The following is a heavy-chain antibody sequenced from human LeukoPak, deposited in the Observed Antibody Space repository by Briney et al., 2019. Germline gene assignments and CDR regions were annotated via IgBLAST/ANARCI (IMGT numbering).Heavy chain of an antibody. Sequence: SETLSLTCTVSGGSISSYYWSWIRQPPGKGLEWIGYIYYSGSTNYNPSLKSRVTISVDTSKNQFSLKLSSVTAADTAVYYCARVGIVGAPSAFDIWGQGTMVTVSS. CDR2: IYYSGST. CDR1: GGSISSYY. J-gene: IGHJ3*02. CDR3: ARVGIVGAPSAFDI. D-gene: IGHD1-26*01. V-gene: IGHV4-59*08.